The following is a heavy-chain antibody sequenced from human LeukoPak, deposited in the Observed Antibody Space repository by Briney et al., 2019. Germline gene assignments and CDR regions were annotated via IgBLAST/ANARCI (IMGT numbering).Heavy chain of an antibody. D-gene: IGHD3-10*01. V-gene: IGHV3-7*03. CDR3: AKDRRRGYFGSGSNFDY. Sequence: GGSLRLSCAASGFTFTTYWMSWVRQLPGKGLERVANINQDGTEKYYVDSVKGRFTISRDNAKNSLYLQMNSLRAEDMALYYCAKDRRRGYFGSGSNFDYWGQGTLVTVSS. CDR2: INQDGTEK. CDR1: GFTFTTYW. J-gene: IGHJ4*02.